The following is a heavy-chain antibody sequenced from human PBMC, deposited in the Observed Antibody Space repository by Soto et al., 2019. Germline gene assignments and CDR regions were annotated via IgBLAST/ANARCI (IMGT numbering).Heavy chain of an antibody. CDR1: GASFSDYY. CDR3: ARGKWLDNS. J-gene: IGHJ4*02. D-gene: IGHD6-19*01. CDR2: INDSGST. Sequence: QVQLQQWGAGLLKPSETLSLTCAVYGASFSDYYWSWIRQPPGKGLEWIGEINDSGSTNYNPSLKSRVTISVERSKNQFSLKLSSVTAADTAVYSCARGKWLDNSWGQGTLVTVSS. V-gene: IGHV4-34*02.